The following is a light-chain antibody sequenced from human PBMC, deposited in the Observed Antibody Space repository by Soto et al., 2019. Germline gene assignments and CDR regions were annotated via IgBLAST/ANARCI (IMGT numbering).Light chain of an antibody. V-gene: IGKV2-28*01. CDR2: LGS. CDR3: MQPLQTPRT. Sequence: DIVLTQSPLSLPVTPGEPASISCRSSQSLLQSNGYNYLDWYLQRPGQSPQLLIFLGSHRASGVPDRCSGSGAGTDFPLKISSLEAEDFGVYYCMQPLQTPRTFGQGTRVEIK. CDR1: QSLLQSNGYNY. J-gene: IGKJ1*01.